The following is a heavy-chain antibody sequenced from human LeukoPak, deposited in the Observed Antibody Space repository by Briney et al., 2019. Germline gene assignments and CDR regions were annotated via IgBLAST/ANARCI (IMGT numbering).Heavy chain of an antibody. Sequence: GESLKISCKGSGYSFASSWIGWVRQMPGKGLEWMGIIYPDDSDTRYSPSFQGQVTISADKSISTAYLQWSSLKASDTAMYYCARSLTGTNVDYWGQGTLVTVSS. V-gene: IGHV5-51*01. CDR1: GYSFASSW. CDR3: ARSLTGTNVDY. J-gene: IGHJ4*02. CDR2: IYPDDSDT. D-gene: IGHD1-7*01.